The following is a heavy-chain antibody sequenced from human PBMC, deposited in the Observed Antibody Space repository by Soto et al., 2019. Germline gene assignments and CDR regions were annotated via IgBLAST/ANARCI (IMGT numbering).Heavy chain of an antibody. CDR3: ASRTLSSIAAQIGYYYGMDV. J-gene: IGHJ6*02. CDR2: IYYSGST. CDR1: GGSISSSSYY. V-gene: IGHV4-39*01. D-gene: IGHD6-6*01. Sequence: SETLSLTCAVSGGSISSSSYYWGWIRQPPGKGLEWIGSIYYSGSTYYNPSLKSRVTISVDTSKNQFSLKLSSVTAADTAVYYCASRTLSSIAAQIGYYYGMDVWGQGTTVTVSS.